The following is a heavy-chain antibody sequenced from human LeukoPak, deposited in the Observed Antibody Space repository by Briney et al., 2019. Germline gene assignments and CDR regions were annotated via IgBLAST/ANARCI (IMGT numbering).Heavy chain of an antibody. V-gene: IGHV3-74*01. J-gene: IGHJ4*02. CDR3: ARTYERDLDY. D-gene: IGHD5-12*01. CDR2: TNLHGTTV. CDR1: GLSFSNYW. Sequence: GGSLRLSCAVSGLSFSNYWMHWVRQAPGKGLVWVARTNLHGTTVDYADSVKGRFTISRDNAKNTLFLQMNSLRAEDTAVYYCARTYERDLDYWGQGTLVTVSS.